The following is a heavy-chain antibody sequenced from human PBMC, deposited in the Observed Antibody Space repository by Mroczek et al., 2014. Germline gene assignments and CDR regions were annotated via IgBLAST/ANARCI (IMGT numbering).Heavy chain of an antibody. J-gene: IGHJ6*02. CDR1: GFTFSNYG. V-gene: IGHV3-30*03. D-gene: IGHD3-9*01. Sequence: QVQLVQSGGDVVQPGRSLRLSCAASGFTFSNYGMHWVRQAPGKGLEWVAVISYDGNNKYYTDSVKGRFTITRDNSKNTLYLQMNSVRPEDTAVYYSARGPLGETGYYFASGMDVWGQGTTVTVSS. CDR3: ARGPLGETGYYFASGMDV. CDR2: ISYDGNNK.